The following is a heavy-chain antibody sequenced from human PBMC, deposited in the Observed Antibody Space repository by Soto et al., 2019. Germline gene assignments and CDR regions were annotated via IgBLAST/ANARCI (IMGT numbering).Heavy chain of an antibody. CDR1: GYTFATYD. CDR3: ARRKERSGPYYLDY. Sequence: ASVKVSCKACGYTFATYDFAWVRQATGQGLEWMGWMNPNTGNTGYAQAFRGRVTMTRNTSITTAYMELTSLRSEDTAVYFCARRKERSGPYYLDYWGQGTLVTVSS. V-gene: IGHV1-8*01. D-gene: IGHD6-25*01. CDR2: MNPNTGNT. J-gene: IGHJ4*02.